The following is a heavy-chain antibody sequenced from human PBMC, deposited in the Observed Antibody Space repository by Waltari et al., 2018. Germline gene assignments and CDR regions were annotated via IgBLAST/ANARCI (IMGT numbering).Heavy chain of an antibody. J-gene: IGHJ2*01. V-gene: IGHV1-69*12. CDR3: ARDYCSGGSCFKPDWYFDL. CDR2: SIPTFGTA. CDR1: GGTFSSYA. Sequence: QVQLVQSGAEVKKPGSSVKVSCKASGGTFSSYAISWVRQAPGQGLEWMGGSIPTFGTANDAQKFQGIVTITANESTSTAYMELSSLRSEDTAVYYCARDYCSGGSCFKPDWYFDLWGRGTLVTVSS. D-gene: IGHD2-15*01.